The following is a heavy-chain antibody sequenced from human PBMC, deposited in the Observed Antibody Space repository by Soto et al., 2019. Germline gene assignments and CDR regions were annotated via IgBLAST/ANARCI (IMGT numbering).Heavy chain of an antibody. CDR3: ANRPIDIVPHAFDI. V-gene: IGHV3-21*01. CDR1: GFTFSSYS. D-gene: IGHD2-8*01. CDR2: ISSSSSYI. J-gene: IGHJ3*02. Sequence: GGSLRLSCAASGFTFSSYSMNWVRQAPGKGLEWVSSISSSSSYIYYADSVKGRFTISRDNAKNSLYLQMNSLRAEDTAVYYCANRPIDIVPHAFDIWGQGTMVTVSS.